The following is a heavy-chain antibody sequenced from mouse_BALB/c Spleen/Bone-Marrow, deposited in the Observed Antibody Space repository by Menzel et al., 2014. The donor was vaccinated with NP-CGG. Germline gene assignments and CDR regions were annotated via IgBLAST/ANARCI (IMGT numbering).Heavy chain of an antibody. CDR3: ARDKGRVFFDY. V-gene: IGHV7-3*02. J-gene: IGHJ2*01. CDR1: GFTFTDYY. Sequence: EVQLVESGGGLVQPGGSLRLSCATSGFTFTDYYMNWVRQPPGKALEWLVFIRNKANGYTTEYSASVKSRFTISRDNSQNILYLQMNTLRADDSATYYCARDKGRVFFDYWGQGTTLTVSS. CDR2: IRNKANGYTT.